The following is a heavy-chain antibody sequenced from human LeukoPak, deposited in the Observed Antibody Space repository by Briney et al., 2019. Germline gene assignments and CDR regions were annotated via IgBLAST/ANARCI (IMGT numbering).Heavy chain of an antibody. CDR2: INPSGGST. CDR1: GYTFTSFY. V-gene: IGHV1-46*01. Sequence: ASVKVSCKASGYTFTSFYMNWVRQAPGQGLEWMGKINPSGGSTTYAQKFQGRVTMTRDTSTGTVYMELSSLRFEDTAVYYCAREGGLLWFGELMPFDYWGQGTLVTVSS. J-gene: IGHJ4*02. D-gene: IGHD3-10*01. CDR3: AREGGLLWFGELMPFDY.